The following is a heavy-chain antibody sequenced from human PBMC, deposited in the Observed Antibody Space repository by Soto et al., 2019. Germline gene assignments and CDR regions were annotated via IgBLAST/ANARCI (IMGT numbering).Heavy chain of an antibody. J-gene: IGHJ4*02. CDR2: ISYDGSDK. V-gene: IGHV3-30*18. Sequence: XGCLRRACAASGFSFRSSTMHWVRQTSGKGLEWVAVISYDGSDKNYTDSVKGRFTISRDNVKNTLYLQMNSLRLEDTAVYHCEKDSPSAPFDNGGQGVLVTVSS. CDR3: EKDSPSAPFDN. CDR1: GFSFRSST.